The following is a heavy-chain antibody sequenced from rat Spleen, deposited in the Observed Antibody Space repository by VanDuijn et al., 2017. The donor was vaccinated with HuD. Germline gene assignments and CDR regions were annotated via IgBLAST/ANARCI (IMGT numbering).Heavy chain of an antibody. Sequence: EVQLVESGGGLVQPGRSLKFSCAASGFTVSDYAMAWVRQAPGKGLEWVASITNTGGVTYYPDSVKGRFTISRANAKTTLYLQMNSLRSEDTATYYCTGAGVPLYLDFWGPGTLVTVSS. CDR1: GFTVSDYA. CDR2: ITNTGGVT. D-gene: IGHD4-3*01. V-gene: IGHV5-17*01. CDR3: TGAGVPLYLDF. J-gene: IGHJ1*01.